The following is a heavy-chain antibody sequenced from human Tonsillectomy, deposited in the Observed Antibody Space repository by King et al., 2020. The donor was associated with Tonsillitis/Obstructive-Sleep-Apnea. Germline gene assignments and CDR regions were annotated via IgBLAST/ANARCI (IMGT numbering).Heavy chain of an antibody. V-gene: IGHV4-59*11. CDR3: ARGLDYYYDSSGRYYFDY. J-gene: IGHJ4*02. CDR1: GGSISSHY. CDR2: VYYSGSI. Sequence: MQLQESGPGLVKPSETLSLTCTVSGGSISSHYWSWIRQPPGKGLEWIGYVYYSGSIDSNPSLKSRVTISVDTSKNQFSLKLSSVTAADTAVYYCARGLDYYYDSSGRYYFDYWGQGTLVTVSS. D-gene: IGHD3-22*01.